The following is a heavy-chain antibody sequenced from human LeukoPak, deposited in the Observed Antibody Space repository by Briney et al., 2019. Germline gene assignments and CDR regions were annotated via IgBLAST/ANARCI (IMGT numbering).Heavy chain of an antibody. V-gene: IGHV3-48*02. Sequence: GGSLRLSCVTSGFTFSDYSMNWVRQAPGKGMEWISYITASSDNINYADSVKGRFAISRDNAKNSLYLQMNSLRDDDTAVYYCARYIVVVVAATRSDAFDIWGQGTMVTVSS. CDR1: GFTFSDYS. J-gene: IGHJ3*02. D-gene: IGHD2-15*01. CDR3: ARYIVVVVAATRSDAFDI. CDR2: ITASSDNI.